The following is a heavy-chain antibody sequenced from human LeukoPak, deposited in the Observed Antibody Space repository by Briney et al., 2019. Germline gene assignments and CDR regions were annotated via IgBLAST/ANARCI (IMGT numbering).Heavy chain of an antibody. CDR2: ISYDGSNK. D-gene: IGHD1-14*01. CDR1: GFTFSSYG. V-gene: IGHV3-30*18. J-gene: IGHJ4*02. CDR3: AKGGRKSSLFGPGDY. Sequence: PGGSLRLSCAASGFTFSSYGMHWVRQAPGKGLEWVAVISYDGSNKYYADSVKGRFTISRDNSKNTLYLQMNSLRAEDTAVYYCAKGGRKSSLFGPGDYWGQGTLVTVSS.